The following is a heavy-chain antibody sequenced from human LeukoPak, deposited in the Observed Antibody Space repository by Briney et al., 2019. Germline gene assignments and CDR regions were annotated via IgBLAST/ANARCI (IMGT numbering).Heavy chain of an antibody. CDR1: GYTFTSYA. J-gene: IGHJ6*02. V-gene: IGHV1-2*04. CDR2: INPNSGGT. Sequence: ASVKVSCKASGYTFTSYAMNWVRQAPGQGLEWMGWINPNSGGTNYAQKFQGWVTMTRDTSISTAYMELSRLRSDDTAVYYCARVGFATQYYYYYGMDVWGQGTTVTVSS. CDR3: ARVGFATQYYYYYGMDV. D-gene: IGHD2-15*01.